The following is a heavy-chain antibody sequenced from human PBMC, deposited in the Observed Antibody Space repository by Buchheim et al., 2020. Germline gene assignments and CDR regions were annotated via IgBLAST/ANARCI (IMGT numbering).Heavy chain of an antibody. CDR3: AKGSWYQGNDY. J-gene: IGHJ4*02. Sequence: EVQLVESGGGLVQPGGSLRLSCAASGFTFSSYSMNWVRQAPGKGLEWVSYISSSSTIYYADSVKGRFTISRDNAKNSLYLQMNSLRAEDTAVYYCAKGSWYQGNDYWGQGTL. CDR2: ISSSSTI. V-gene: IGHV3-48*01. D-gene: IGHD6-13*01. CDR1: GFTFSSYS.